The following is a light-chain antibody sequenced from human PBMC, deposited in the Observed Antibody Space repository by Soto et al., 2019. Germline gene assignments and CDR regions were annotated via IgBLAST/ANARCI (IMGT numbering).Light chain of an antibody. CDR1: QSVSSN. J-gene: IGKJ1*01. Sequence: EIVMTHSPATLTVSPLSIATLYCSSSQSVSSNLAWYQQKPGQAPRLLIYGASTRATGIPARFSGSGSGTEFTLTISSLQSEDFAVYYCQQYNNWPRTFGQGTKVDIK. V-gene: IGKV3-15*01. CDR3: QQYNNWPRT. CDR2: GAS.